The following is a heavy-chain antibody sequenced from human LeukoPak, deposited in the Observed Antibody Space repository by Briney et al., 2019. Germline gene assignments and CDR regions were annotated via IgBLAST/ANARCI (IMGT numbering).Heavy chain of an antibody. J-gene: IGHJ4*02. CDR3: TRDLNYFDY. CDR2: VWYDGSNK. Sequence: PGRSLRLSCAASGFTFTSYGMHWARQAPGKGLEWVALVWYDGSNKYYADSVKGRFTISRDNSKNTVYLQMNSLRAEDTAVYYCTRDLNYFDYWGQGTLVTVSS. CDR1: GFTFTSYG. V-gene: IGHV3-33*08.